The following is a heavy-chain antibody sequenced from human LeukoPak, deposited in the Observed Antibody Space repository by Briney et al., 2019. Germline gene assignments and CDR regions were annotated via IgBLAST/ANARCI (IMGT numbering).Heavy chain of an antibody. Sequence: PSETLSLTCTASGGAIISGDYYWSWIRQPPGKGLEWIGYIYYSGSTYYNPSIKSRVTISVDTSKNQFSLKLSSVTAADTAVYYCARGTYSSSPSDYYYYYMDVWGKGTTVTVSS. D-gene: IGHD6-13*01. CDR1: GGAIISGDYY. V-gene: IGHV4-30-4*08. CDR2: IYYSGST. CDR3: ARGTYSSSPSDYYYYYMDV. J-gene: IGHJ6*03.